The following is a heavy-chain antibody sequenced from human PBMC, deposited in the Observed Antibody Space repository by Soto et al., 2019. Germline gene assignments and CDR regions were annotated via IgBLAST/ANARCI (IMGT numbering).Heavy chain of an antibody. CDR3: ARPLVAAAGTEDAFDI. D-gene: IGHD6-13*01. CDR2: INPSGGST. Sequence: ASVKVSCKASGYTFTSYYMHWVRQAPGQGLEWMGIINPSGGSTSYAQKFQGRVTMTRDTSTSTVYMELSSLRSEDTALFYFARPLVAAAGTEDAFDIWGQGTMVTVSS. CDR1: GYTFTSYY. J-gene: IGHJ3*02. V-gene: IGHV1-46*03.